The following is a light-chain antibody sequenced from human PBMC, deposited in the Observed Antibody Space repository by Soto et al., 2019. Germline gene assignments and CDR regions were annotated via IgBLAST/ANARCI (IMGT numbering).Light chain of an antibody. V-gene: IGKV3-20*01. CDR2: DAS. Sequence: EIVLTQSPATLSLSPGERATLSCKASQSVSSYLAWYQQKPGQAPRLLIYDASNRATGIPDRFSGSGSGTDFTLTISRLEPEDFAVYYCHQYATSPITLGQGTRLEI. CDR1: QSVSSY. CDR3: HQYATSPIT. J-gene: IGKJ5*01.